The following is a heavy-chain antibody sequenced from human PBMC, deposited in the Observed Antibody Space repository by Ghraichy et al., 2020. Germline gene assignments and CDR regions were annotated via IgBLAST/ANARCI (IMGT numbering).Heavy chain of an antibody. CDR3: AREMPYHAYYFDY. J-gene: IGHJ4*02. CDR2: IYYSGST. Sequence: SETLSLTCTVSGGSVSSGSYYWSWIRQPPGKGLEWIGYIYYSGSTNYNPSLKSRVTISVDTSKNQFSLKLSSVTAADTAVYYCAREMPYHAYYFDYWGQGTLVTVSS. CDR1: GGSVSSGSYY. V-gene: IGHV4-61*01. D-gene: IGHD2-2*01.